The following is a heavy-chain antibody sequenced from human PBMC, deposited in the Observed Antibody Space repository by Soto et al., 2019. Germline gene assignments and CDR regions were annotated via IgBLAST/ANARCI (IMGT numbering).Heavy chain of an antibody. D-gene: IGHD2-15*01. Sequence: GASVKVSCKASGYTFTSYYMHWVRQAPGQGLEWMGIINPSGGSTSYAQKFQGRVTMTRDTSTSTVYMELSSLRSEDTAVYYCAREHCSGGSCYSGWFDPWGQGTLVTVSS. J-gene: IGHJ5*02. CDR2: INPSGGST. CDR3: AREHCSGGSCYSGWFDP. V-gene: IGHV1-46*01. CDR1: GYTFTSYY.